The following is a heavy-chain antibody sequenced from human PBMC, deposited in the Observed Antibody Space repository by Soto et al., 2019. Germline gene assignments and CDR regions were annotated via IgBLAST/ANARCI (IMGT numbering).Heavy chain of an antibody. D-gene: IGHD3-22*01. CDR3: ARQGGGYYDSSGFYDY. CDR1: GFTFDDYA. Sequence: GGSLRLSCAASGFTFDDYAMHWIRQAPGKGLEWVSSISWNSGNVGYADPVKGRFTISRDNAKNSLYLQMNSLRAEDTALYYCARQGGGYYDSSGFYDYWGQGTLVTVSS. V-gene: IGHV3-9*01. J-gene: IGHJ4*02. CDR2: ISWNSGNV.